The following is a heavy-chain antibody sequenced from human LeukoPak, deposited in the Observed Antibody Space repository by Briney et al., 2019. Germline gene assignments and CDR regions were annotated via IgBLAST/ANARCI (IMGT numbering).Heavy chain of an antibody. V-gene: IGHV3-7*01. CDR2: IKQDGSEK. CDR3: ARARRVFGVVIGGGYFDY. J-gene: IGHJ4*02. D-gene: IGHD3-3*01. Sequence: GGSLRLSCAASGFTFSSYWMSWVRQAPGKGLEWVANIKQDGSEKYYVDSVKGRFTISRDNAKNSLYLQMNSLRAEDTAVYYCARARRVFGVVIGGGYFDYWGRGTLVTVSS. CDR1: GFTFSSYW.